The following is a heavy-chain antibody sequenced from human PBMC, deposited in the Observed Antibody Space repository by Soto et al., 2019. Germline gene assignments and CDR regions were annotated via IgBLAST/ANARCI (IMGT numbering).Heavy chain of an antibody. CDR1: GYGFTTYG. CDR2: ISAHNGNT. V-gene: IGHV1-18*01. CDR3: ARGRYGDY. J-gene: IGHJ4*02. Sequence: QVHLVQSGAEVKKPGASVKVSCKGSGYGFTTYGITWVRQAPGQGLEWMAWISAHNGNTNYAQKVQGRVTVTRDTSTSTAYMAPRSLRYDDTAVYYCARGRYGDYWGQGALVTGSS. D-gene: IGHD1-1*01.